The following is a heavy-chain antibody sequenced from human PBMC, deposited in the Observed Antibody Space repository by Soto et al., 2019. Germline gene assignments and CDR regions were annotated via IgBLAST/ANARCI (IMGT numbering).Heavy chain of an antibody. V-gene: IGHV4-34*01. CDR1: GGSFSGYY. D-gene: IGHD3-10*01. CDR3: ARGVPRSGKFVD. J-gene: IGHJ6*02. Sequence: SETLSLTCAVYGGSFSGYYWSWIRQPPGKGLEWIGEINHSGSTNYNPSLKSRVTISVDTSKNQFSLKLSSVTAADTAVYYCARGVPRSGKFVDWGQGTTVTVSS. CDR2: INHSGST.